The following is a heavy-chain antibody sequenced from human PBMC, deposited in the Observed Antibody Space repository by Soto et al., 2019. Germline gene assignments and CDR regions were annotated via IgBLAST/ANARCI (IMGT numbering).Heavy chain of an antibody. CDR2: INPKSGDT. D-gene: IGHD3-10*01. CDR1: GYTFTHYF. Sequence: QVRLVQSGPEVRRPGASVTVSCKASGYTFTHYFIHWVRRAPGQGLEWMGYINPKSGDTHYSQTFRGRVSITVDTSTDTASVGLSSLKSDDTAVYFCARVPGHKNSRGDFWGQGTPITVSS. CDR3: ARVPGHKNSRGDF. V-gene: IGHV1-2*02. J-gene: IGHJ4*02.